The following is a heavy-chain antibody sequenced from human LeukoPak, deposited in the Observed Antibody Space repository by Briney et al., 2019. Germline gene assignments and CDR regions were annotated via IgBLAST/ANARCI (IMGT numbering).Heavy chain of an antibody. CDR3: ARGISSGWPGYYYYGMDV. CDR2: IYYSGST. CDR1: GGSISSYY. J-gene: IGHJ6*02. V-gene: IGHV4-59*01. D-gene: IGHD6-19*01. Sequence: PSETLSLTCTVSGGSISSYYWSWIRQPPGKGLEWIGYIYYSGSTNYNPSLKSRVTISVDTFKNQFSLKLSSVTAADTAVYYCARGISSGWPGYYYYGMDVWGQGTTVTVSS.